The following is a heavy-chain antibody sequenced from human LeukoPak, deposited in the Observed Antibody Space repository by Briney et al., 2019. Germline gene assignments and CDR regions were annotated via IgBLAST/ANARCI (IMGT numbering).Heavy chain of an antibody. J-gene: IGHJ4*02. D-gene: IGHD2-8*01. Sequence: SVKVSCKASGYTFTSYYMHWVRQAPGQGLEWMGGIIPIFGTANSAQEFQGRVTITADESTSTAYMELSSLRSEDTAVYYCARGLKGNYFDYWGQGTLVTVSS. CDR3: ARGLKGNYFDY. CDR2: IIPIFGTA. V-gene: IGHV1-69*13. CDR1: GYTFTSYY.